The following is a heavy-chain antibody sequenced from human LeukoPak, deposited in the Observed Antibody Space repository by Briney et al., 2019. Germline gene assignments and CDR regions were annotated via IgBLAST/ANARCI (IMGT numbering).Heavy chain of an antibody. CDR1: GGSFSGYY. CDR2: ISHSGST. CDR3: ARGRRATYSSSWSNWFDP. D-gene: IGHD6-13*01. V-gene: IGHV4-34*01. Sequence: SETLSLTCAVYGGSFSGYYWSWIRQPPGKGLEWIGEISHSGSTNYNPSLKSRVTISVDTSKNQFSLKLSSVTAADTAVYYCARGRRATYSSSWSNWFDPWGQGTLVTVSS. J-gene: IGHJ5*02.